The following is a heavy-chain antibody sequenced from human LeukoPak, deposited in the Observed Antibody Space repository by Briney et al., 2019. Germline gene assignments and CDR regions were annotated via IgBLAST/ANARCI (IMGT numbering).Heavy chain of an antibody. V-gene: IGHV3-11*04. D-gene: IGHD3-10*01. CDR1: GFTFSDYY. CDR2: ISSGASSI. J-gene: IGHJ3*02. CDR3: ARPMGRYYYGSGSHEFDI. Sequence: GGSLRLSCAASGFTFSDYYMNWIRQAPGKGLEWVSYISSGASSIYYADSVKGRFTISRDNAETSLYLQMNSLRAEDTAVYYCARPMGRYYYGSGSHEFDIWGRGTMVTVSS.